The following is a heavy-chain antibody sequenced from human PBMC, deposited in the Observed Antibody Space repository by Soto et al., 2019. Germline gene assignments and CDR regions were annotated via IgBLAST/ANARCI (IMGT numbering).Heavy chain of an antibody. CDR3: ARIGVGYYYMDV. CDR2: INSDGSRT. Sequence: EVQLVESGGGLVQPGGSLRLSCEASGFTFSSCWMHWVRQVPGKGLVWVSRINSDGSRTTYADSVKGRFTISRDNARNTVYLQMNSLSTDDTAVYYCARIGVGYYYMDVWGKGTIITVSS. V-gene: IGHV3-74*01. CDR1: GFTFSSCW. D-gene: IGHD3-22*01. J-gene: IGHJ6*03.